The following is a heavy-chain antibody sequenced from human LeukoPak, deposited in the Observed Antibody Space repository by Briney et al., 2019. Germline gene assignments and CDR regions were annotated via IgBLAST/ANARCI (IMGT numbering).Heavy chain of an antibody. J-gene: IGHJ4*02. Sequence: GASVKVSCKAFGYTFTGYFIHWVRQAPGQGLECRGRINPNSGDTNYEQTFQGRVTMTRDTSISTVYMDLSTLTSDDTAVYYCARDLSSTSNWELDYWGQGTPVTVSS. D-gene: IGHD7-27*01. CDR1: GYTFTGYF. V-gene: IGHV1-2*06. CDR2: INPNSGDT. CDR3: ARDLSSTSNWELDY.